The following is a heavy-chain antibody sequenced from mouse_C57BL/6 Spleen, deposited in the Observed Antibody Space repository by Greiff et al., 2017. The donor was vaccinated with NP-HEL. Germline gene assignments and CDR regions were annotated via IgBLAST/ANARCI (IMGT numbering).Heavy chain of an antibody. CDR2: IDPNSGGT. D-gene: IGHD3-2*02. CDR3: AVTAQALSYYAMDY. V-gene: IGHV1-72*01. Sequence: QVQLKQPGAELVKPGASVKLSCKASGYTFTSYWMHWVKQRPGRGLEWIGRIDPNSGGTKYNEKFKSKATLTVDKPSSTAYMQLSSLTSEDSAVYYCAVTAQALSYYAMDYWGQGTSVTVSS. J-gene: IGHJ4*01. CDR1: GYTFTSYW.